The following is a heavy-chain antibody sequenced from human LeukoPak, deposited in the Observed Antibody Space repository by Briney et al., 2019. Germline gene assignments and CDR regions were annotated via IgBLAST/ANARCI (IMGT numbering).Heavy chain of an antibody. CDR2: INGGGCST. Sequence: PWGSLRLSCTASGITFSSYYMSWVRQAPGKGLEWVSAINGGGCSTYYDDSVKGRFIIFRDNSKNTLYVQMNSLRVEDTAVYYCAKDLSGGSYLIDYWGQGTLVTVSS. V-gene: IGHV3-23*01. J-gene: IGHJ4*02. CDR3: AKDLSGGSYLIDY. D-gene: IGHD1-26*01. CDR1: GITFSSYY.